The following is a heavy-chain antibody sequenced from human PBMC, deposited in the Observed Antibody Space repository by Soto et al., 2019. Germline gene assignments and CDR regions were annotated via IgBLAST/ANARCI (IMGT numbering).Heavy chain of an antibody. CDR1: GYIFTCYY. Sequence: ASVKVSCKASGYIFTCYYMHWVRQAPGQGLEWMGWINPNSGGTNYAQKFQGWVTMTRDTSISTAYMEVRSLRSDDTAVYYCASALLLPYFDYWGPGTLVTVSS. J-gene: IGHJ4*02. V-gene: IGHV1-2*04. D-gene: IGHD2-21*01. CDR3: ASALLLPYFDY. CDR2: INPNSGGT.